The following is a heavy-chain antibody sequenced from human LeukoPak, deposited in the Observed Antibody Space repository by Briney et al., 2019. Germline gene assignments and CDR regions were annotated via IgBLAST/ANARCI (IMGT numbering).Heavy chain of an antibody. CDR2: VYYTGNT. CDR3: ARDGGWFGELFDAYYYYMDV. J-gene: IGHJ6*03. D-gene: IGHD3-10*01. V-gene: IGHV4-39*07. CDR1: GGSISSSGHF. Sequence: PSETLSLTCTVSGGSISSSGHFWAWIRQPPGKGLEWIGSVYYTGNTYYNPSLKSRVSMSADTSKNQFSLKVSSMTAADTVVYYCARDGGWFGELFDAYYYYMDVWGKGTTVTVSS.